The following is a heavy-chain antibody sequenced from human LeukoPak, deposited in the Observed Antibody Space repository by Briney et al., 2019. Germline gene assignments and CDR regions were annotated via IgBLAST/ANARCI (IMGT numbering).Heavy chain of an antibody. D-gene: IGHD3-3*01. J-gene: IGHJ4*02. CDR2: IIPILGIA. V-gene: IGHV1-69*04. Sequence: SVKVSCKASGGTSSSYTISWVRQAPGQGLEWMGRIIPILGIANYAQKFQGRVTMTADKSTSTAYMELSSLRSEDTAVYYCAREPPTWSGPFDYWGQGTLVTVSS. CDR3: AREPPTWSGPFDY. CDR1: GGTSSSYT.